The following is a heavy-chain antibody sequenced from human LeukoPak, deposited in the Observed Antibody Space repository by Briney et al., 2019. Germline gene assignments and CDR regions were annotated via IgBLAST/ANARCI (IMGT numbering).Heavy chain of an antibody. J-gene: IGHJ5*02. CDR3: ARRGGRYCSSTSCYRNWFDP. CDR1: GGSISSNSYY. D-gene: IGHD2-2*01. CDR2: IYYSGST. Sequence: SETLSLTCTVSGGSISSNSYYWGWIRQPPGKGLEWIGSIYYSGSTYYSPSLKSRVTISVDTSKNQFSLKLSSVTAADTAMYYCARRGGRYCSSTSCYRNWFDPWGQGTLVTVSS. V-gene: IGHV4-39*07.